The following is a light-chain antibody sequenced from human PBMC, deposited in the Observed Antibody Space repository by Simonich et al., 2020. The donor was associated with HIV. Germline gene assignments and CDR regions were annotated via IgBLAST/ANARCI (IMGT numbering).Light chain of an antibody. V-gene: IGKV1-8*01. CDR2: GAS. Sequence: AIRMTQSPSSLSASTGDRVIITCRASLNISNFLAWYQQEPGKAPKLLIYGASTLQSGIPSRFSGSGSGTDFTLIISRLQSEDFATYYCQHYYSDPPTFGPGTKVDI. J-gene: IGKJ3*01. CDR3: QHYYSDPPT. CDR1: LNISNF.